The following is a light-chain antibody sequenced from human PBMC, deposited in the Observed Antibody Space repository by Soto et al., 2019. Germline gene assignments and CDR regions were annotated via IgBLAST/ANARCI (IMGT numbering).Light chain of an antibody. V-gene: IGLV1-47*01. CDR2: RNN. CDR3: AAWDGSLSGWV. Sequence: QSVLTQPPSASGTPGQRVTISCSGSSSNIETNYVYWYQQFPGTAPKVLIYRNNQRPSRVPDRFSASKSGTSASLAISGLRSEDEADYYCAAWDGSLSGWVXXXGTKLXVL. J-gene: IGLJ3*02. CDR1: SSNIETNY.